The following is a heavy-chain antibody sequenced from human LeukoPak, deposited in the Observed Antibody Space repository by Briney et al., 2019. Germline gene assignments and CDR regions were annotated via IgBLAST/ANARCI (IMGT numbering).Heavy chain of an antibody. J-gene: IGHJ6*03. Sequence: GASVKVSCKASGYTFTSYGISWVRQAPGQGLEWMGWISAYNGNTNYAQKLQGRVTMTTDTSTSTAYMELRSLRSDDTAVYYCARAVLEWLLYFIGSTNYYYYYMDVWGKGTTVTVSS. CDR3: ARAVLEWLLYFIGSTNYYYYYMDV. CDR1: GYTFTSYG. V-gene: IGHV1-18*01. CDR2: ISAYNGNT. D-gene: IGHD3-3*01.